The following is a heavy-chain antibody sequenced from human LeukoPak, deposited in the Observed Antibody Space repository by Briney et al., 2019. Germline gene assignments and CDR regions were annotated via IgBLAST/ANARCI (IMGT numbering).Heavy chain of an antibody. V-gene: IGHV4-38-2*01. Sequence: SETLSLTCAVSGYSISSGYYWGWIRQPAGKGLEWIGSIYHSGSTYYNPSLKSRVTISVDTSKNQFSLKLSSVTAADTAVYYCARGSLGVVVPAARMNWFDPWGQGTLVTVSS. J-gene: IGHJ5*02. CDR2: IYHSGST. CDR1: GYSISSGYY. D-gene: IGHD2-2*01. CDR3: ARGSLGVVVPAARMNWFDP.